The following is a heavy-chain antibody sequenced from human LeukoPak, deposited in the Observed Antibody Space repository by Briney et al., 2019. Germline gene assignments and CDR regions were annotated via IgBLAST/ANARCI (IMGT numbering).Heavy chain of an antibody. D-gene: IGHD6-19*01. Sequence: ASVKVSFKASGGTFSSYAISWVRQAPGQGLEWMGGIIPIFGTANYAQKFQGRVTIAADESTSTAYMELSSLRSEDTAVYYCARAMYSSGWYYGYWGQGTLVTVSS. V-gene: IGHV1-69*13. CDR2: IIPIFGTA. CDR1: GGTFSSYA. CDR3: ARAMYSSGWYYGY. J-gene: IGHJ4*02.